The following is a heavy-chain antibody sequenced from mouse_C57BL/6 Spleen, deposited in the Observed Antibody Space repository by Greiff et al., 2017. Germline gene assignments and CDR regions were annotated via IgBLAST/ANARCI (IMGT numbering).Heavy chain of an antibody. CDR1: GYAFSSSW. CDR2: IYPGDGDT. V-gene: IGHV1-82*01. Sequence: QVQLKESGPELVKPGASVKISCKASGYAFSSSWMNWVKQRPGKGLEWIGRIYPGDGDTNYNGKFKGKATLTADKSSSTAYMQLSSLTSEDSAVYCCASSVPLAYWGQGTLVTVSA. J-gene: IGHJ3*01. CDR3: ASSVPLAY. D-gene: IGHD3-2*02.